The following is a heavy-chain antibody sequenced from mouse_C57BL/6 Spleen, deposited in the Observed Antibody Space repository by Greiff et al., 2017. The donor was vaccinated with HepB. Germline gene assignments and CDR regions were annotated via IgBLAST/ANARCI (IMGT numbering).Heavy chain of an antibody. CDR2: IWSGGST. Sequence: QVQLQQSGPGLVQPSQSLSITCTVSGFSLTSYGVHWVRQPPGKGLEWLGVIWSGGSTDYNAAFISRLSISKDNSKSQVFFKMNSLQADDTAIYYCAKNEKHDGYYGYAMDYWGQGTSVTVSS. V-gene: IGHV2-4*01. D-gene: IGHD2-3*01. CDR1: GFSLTSYG. J-gene: IGHJ4*01. CDR3: AKNEKHDGYYGYAMDY.